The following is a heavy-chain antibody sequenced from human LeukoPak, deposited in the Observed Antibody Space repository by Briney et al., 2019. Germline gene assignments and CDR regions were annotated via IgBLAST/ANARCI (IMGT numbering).Heavy chain of an antibody. J-gene: IGHJ5*02. CDR1: GYSITSAYY. Sequence: SETLSLTCTVSGYSITSAYYWGWIRQPPGKGLEWIGSIYYSGSTYYNPSLKSRVTISVDTSKNQFSLNLSSVTAADTAVYYCARQEIGLRSFDPWGQGTLVTVSS. V-gene: IGHV4-38-2*02. CDR2: IYYSGST. CDR3: ARQEIGLRSFDP. D-gene: IGHD3/OR15-3a*01.